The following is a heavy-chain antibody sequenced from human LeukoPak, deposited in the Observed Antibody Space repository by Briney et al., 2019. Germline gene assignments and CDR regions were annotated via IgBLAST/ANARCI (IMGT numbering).Heavy chain of an antibody. CDR2: ISPNSGGT. J-gene: IGHJ6*02. Sequence: ASVKVSCKASGYTFTGYYMHWVRQAPGQGLEWMGWISPNSGGTNYAQYFQGRVTMTRDTSISTAYMELSRLRSDDTAVYYCARGWEYYYYGMDVWGQGTTVTVSS. D-gene: IGHD1-26*01. CDR1: GYTFTGYY. CDR3: ARGWEYYYYGMDV. V-gene: IGHV1-2*02.